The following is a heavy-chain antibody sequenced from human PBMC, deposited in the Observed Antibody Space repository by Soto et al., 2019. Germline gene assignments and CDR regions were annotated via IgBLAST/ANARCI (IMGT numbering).Heavy chain of an antibody. V-gene: IGHV3-11*01. CDR1: GFTFSDYY. Sequence: QVQLVESGGGLVKPGGSLRLSCAASGFTFSDYYMSWIRQAPGKGLEWISYISSGGSTIYYADSVKGRFTISRDNAKNSLYLQMNSLTAEDTAVYYCARRIRNSRGYLQARRWDWGQGTLVTVSS. CDR3: ARRIRNSRGYLQARRWD. CDR2: ISSGGSTI. D-gene: IGHD3-22*01. J-gene: IGHJ4*02.